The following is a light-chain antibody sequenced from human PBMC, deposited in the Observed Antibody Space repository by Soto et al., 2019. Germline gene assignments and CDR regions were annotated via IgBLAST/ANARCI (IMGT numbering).Light chain of an antibody. V-gene: IGKV2-28*01. J-gene: IGKJ5*01. CDR2: LGS. CDR3: MQALQTIT. Sequence: VTWCRCFRSFRGVQPASTAWRCSLCLLHSNGYNYLDWYLQKPGQSPQLLIYLGSNRASGVPDRFSGSGSGTDFTLKISRVEAEDVGVYYCMQALQTITFGQGTRLEIK. CDR1: LCLLHSNGYNY.